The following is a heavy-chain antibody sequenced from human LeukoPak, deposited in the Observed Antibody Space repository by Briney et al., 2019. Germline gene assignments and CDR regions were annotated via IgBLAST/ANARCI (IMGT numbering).Heavy chain of an antibody. CDR3: AKSRITMIVVVITPLDY. J-gene: IGHJ4*02. V-gene: IGHV3-23*01. D-gene: IGHD3-22*01. Sequence: PGGSLRLSCAASGFTFSSYAMTWVRQAPGKGLEWVSGISGSGGSTYYADSVKGRFTISRDNSKNTLYLQMNSLRAEDTAVYYCAKSRITMIVVVITPLDYWGQGTLVTVSS. CDR1: GFTFSSYA. CDR2: ISGSGGST.